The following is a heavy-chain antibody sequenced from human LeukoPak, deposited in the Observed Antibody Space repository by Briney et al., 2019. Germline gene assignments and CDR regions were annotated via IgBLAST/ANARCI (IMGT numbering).Heavy chain of an antibody. V-gene: IGHV1-8*03. D-gene: IGHD6-13*01. CDR3: ARGFIAGFDP. J-gene: IGHJ5*02. CDR2: MIPNSGNT. CDR1: GSTFTSYG. Sequence: ASVKLSCKASGSTFTSYGISWVRQATGQGLEWMGWMIPNSGNTSYEHKFPGRVTITSNNSISTAYMELSSLRSEDTAVYYCARGFIAGFDPWGQGTLVTVSS.